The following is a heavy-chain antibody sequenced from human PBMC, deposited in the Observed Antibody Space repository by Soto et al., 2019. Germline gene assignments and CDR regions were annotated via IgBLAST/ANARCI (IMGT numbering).Heavy chain of an antibody. D-gene: IGHD2-8*01. Sequence: PGGSLRLSCAASGFSFSTYGIHWVRQAPGKGLEWVALISHDGSNKQYAESVKGRFTISRDNAKNTVQLHMSSLGTGDAAIYYCAKDMVGYCNNVKCHIFDFWGQGTQVTVSS. CDR2: ISHDGSNK. CDR3: AKDMVGYCNNVKCHIFDF. J-gene: IGHJ4*02. CDR1: GFSFSTYG. V-gene: IGHV3-30*18.